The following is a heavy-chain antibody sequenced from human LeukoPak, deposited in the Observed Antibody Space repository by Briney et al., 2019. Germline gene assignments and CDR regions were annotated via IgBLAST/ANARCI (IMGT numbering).Heavy chain of an antibody. J-gene: IGHJ4*02. CDR2: IYSGGST. CDR1: GFTVSSNY. Sequence: PGGSLRLSCAASGFTVSSNYMNWVRQAPGKGLEWVSVIYSGGSTYYADSVKGRFTISRDNSKNTLCLQMNSLRAEDTAVYYCARGLYYYDSSGYYPGYFDYWGQGTLVTVSS. V-gene: IGHV3-53*01. D-gene: IGHD3-22*01. CDR3: ARGLYYYDSSGYYPGYFDY.